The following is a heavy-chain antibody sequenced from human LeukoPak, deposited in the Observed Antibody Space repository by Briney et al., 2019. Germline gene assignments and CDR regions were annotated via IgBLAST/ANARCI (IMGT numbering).Heavy chain of an antibody. CDR2: IYYSGST. CDR1: GGSISSYY. J-gene: IGHJ4*02. CDR3: ARGGSYYASGSYYLY. D-gene: IGHD3-10*01. V-gene: IGHV4-59*01. Sequence: SETLSLTCTVSGGSISSYYWSCIGQPPGKGLECFGYIYYSGSTNYNPSLKSRVTISVDTSKNQFSLKLSSVTAADTAVYYCARGGSYYASGSYYLYWGQGTLVTVSS.